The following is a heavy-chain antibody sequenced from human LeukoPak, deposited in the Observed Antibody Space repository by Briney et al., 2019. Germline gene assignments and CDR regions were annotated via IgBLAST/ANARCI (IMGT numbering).Heavy chain of an antibody. V-gene: IGHV1-18*01. J-gene: IGHJ6*02. CDR1: GYTFTSYG. CDR3: ARVMGIVTGPPLYYYYYYGIDV. Sequence: ASVKVSCKASGYTFTSYGISWVRQAPGQGLEWMGWISAYNGNTNYAQKLQGRVTMTTDTSTSTAYMELRSLRSDDTAVYYCARVMGIVTGPPLYYYYYYGIDVWGRGTTVTVSS. D-gene: IGHD3-9*01. CDR2: ISAYNGNT.